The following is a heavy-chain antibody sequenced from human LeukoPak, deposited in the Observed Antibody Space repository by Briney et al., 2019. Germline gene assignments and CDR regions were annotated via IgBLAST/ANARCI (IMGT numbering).Heavy chain of an antibody. CDR1: GYTFTSYG. D-gene: IGHD3-10*01. CDR2: ISAYDGNT. CDR3: ARDVHYYGSGKYPRYYGMDV. J-gene: IGHJ6*02. V-gene: IGHV1-18*01. Sequence: GASVKVSCKASGYTFTSYGISWVRQAPGQGLEWMGWISAYDGNTNYAQKLQGRVTMTTDTSTSTAYMELRSLRSDDTAVYYCARDVHYYGSGKYPRYYGMDVWGQGTTVTVSS.